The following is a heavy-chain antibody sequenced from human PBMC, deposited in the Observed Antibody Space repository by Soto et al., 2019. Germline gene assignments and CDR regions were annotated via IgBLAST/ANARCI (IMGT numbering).Heavy chain of an antibody. Sequence: QLQLQESGSGLVKPSQTLSLTCAVSGGSISSGGYSWSWIRQPPGKGLEWIGYMYHSGSTYYNPSLKSRVTISVDRSTNQFSLKLSSVTAADTAVYYCGSGYGSGSSPSFDYWGQGALVTVSS. J-gene: IGHJ4*02. CDR1: GGSISSGGYS. V-gene: IGHV4-30-2*01. D-gene: IGHD3-10*01. CDR3: GSGYGSGSSPSFDY. CDR2: MYHSGST.